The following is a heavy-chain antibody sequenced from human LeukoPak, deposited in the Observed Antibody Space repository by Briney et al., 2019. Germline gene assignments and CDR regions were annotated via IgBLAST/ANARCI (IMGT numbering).Heavy chain of an antibody. V-gene: IGHV1-69*13. D-gene: IGHD6-19*01. Sequence: SVNVSCKASGGTFSSYAISWVRLAPGQGLEWMGGIIPIFGTANYAQKFQGRVTITADESTSTAYMELSSLRSEDTAVYYCARAPYSSGGSTNYYYYYYMDVWGKGTTVTVSS. CDR1: GGTFSSYA. CDR2: IIPIFGTA. J-gene: IGHJ6*03. CDR3: ARAPYSSGGSTNYYYYYYMDV.